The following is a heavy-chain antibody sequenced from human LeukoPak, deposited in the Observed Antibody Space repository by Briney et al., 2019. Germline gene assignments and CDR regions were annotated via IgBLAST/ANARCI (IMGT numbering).Heavy chain of an antibody. CDR3: ARTYDILTGDGGWFDP. V-gene: IGHV4-59*01. CDR1: GRSMSNKY. Sequence: SETLSLTCTLSGRSMSNKYWSWLRQPPGKGLEWVGYIYYSGSTNFNPSLTRRVTILVDTSKNQFSLKLSSVTAADTAVYYCARTYDILTGDGGWFDPWGQGTLVTVSS. J-gene: IGHJ5*02. CDR2: IYYSGST. D-gene: IGHD3-9*01.